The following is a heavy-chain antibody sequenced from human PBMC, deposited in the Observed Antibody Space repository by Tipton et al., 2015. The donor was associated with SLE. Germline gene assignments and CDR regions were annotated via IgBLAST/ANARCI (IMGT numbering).Heavy chain of an antibody. Sequence: SLRLSCAASGFTFSSYSMNWVRQAPGKGLEWVSSISSSSSYIYYADSVKGRFTISRDNAKNSLYLQMNSLRAEDTAVYYCARDNIVVEIAKGAFDIWGQGTMVTVSS. CDR1: GFTFSSYS. CDR3: ARDNIVVEIAKGAFDI. V-gene: IGHV3-21*01. CDR2: ISSSSSYI. J-gene: IGHJ3*02. D-gene: IGHD2-21*01.